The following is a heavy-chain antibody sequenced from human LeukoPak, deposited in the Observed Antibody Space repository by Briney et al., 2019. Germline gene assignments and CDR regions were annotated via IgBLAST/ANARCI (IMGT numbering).Heavy chain of an antibody. D-gene: IGHD5-18*01. CDR1: GFTFSSYG. J-gene: IGHJ4*02. CDR2: ISGSGGST. V-gene: IGHV3-23*01. Sequence: GGSLRLSCAVSGFTFSSYGMSWVRQAPGKGLEWVSGISGSGGSTNYADSVKGRFTISRDNSKNTLYLQMNSLRAEDTAIYYCAKDLHGYTYGSIPVDYWGQGTLVTVSS. CDR3: AKDLHGYTYGSIPVDY.